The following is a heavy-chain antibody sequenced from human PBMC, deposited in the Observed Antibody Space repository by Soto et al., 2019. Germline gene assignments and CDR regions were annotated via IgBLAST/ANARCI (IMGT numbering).Heavy chain of an antibody. CDR2: ISAYNGNT. Sequence: GASVKVSCKASGYTFTSYGISWVRQAPGQGLEWMGWISAYNGNTNYAQKLQGRVTMTTDTSTSTAYMELRSLRSDDTAVYYCARDIEVAGGANWFDPWGQGTLVTVSS. V-gene: IGHV1-18*04. CDR3: ARDIEVAGGANWFDP. D-gene: IGHD6-19*01. J-gene: IGHJ5*02. CDR1: GYTFTSYG.